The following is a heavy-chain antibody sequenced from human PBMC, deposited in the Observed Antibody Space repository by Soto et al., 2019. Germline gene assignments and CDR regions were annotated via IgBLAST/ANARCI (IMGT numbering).Heavy chain of an antibody. Sequence: EVQLVETGGGLIQPGGSLRLSCAASGFTVSSHYMSWVRQAPGKGLEWVSVIYSGGSTYYADSVKGRFTISRDNSKNTLYLQMNSLRAEDTAVYYCARDSTVTPHGAFDIWGQGTMVTVSS. J-gene: IGHJ3*02. V-gene: IGHV3-53*02. CDR2: IYSGGST. CDR3: ARDSTVTPHGAFDI. D-gene: IGHD4-17*01. CDR1: GFTVSSHY.